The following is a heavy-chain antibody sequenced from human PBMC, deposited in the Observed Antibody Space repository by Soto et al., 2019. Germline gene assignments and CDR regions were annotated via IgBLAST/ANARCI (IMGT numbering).Heavy chain of an antibody. J-gene: IGHJ6*02. Sequence: GESLKISCKGSGYSFTSYWIGWVRQMPGKGLEWVGIIYPGDSDTRYSPSFQGQVTISADKSISTAYLQWSSLKASDTAMYYCARQDLYDGNLYYYYGMDVWSQGTTVTVSS. CDR2: IYPGDSDT. V-gene: IGHV5-51*01. D-gene: IGHD5-12*01. CDR1: GYSFTSYW. CDR3: ARQDLYDGNLYYYYGMDV.